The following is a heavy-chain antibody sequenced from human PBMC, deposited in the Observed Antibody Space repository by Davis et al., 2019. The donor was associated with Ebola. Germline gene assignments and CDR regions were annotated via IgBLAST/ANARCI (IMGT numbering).Heavy chain of an antibody. CDR3: ARDNCWSGYHHYGMDV. V-gene: IGHV1-69*06. CDR2: IIPLFGTA. Sequence: AASVKVSCKASGGTFSSYTISWVRQAPGQGLAWMGGIIPLFGTANYAQKFQGRVTITADKSTSTAYMELRSLRSDDTAVYYCARDNCWSGYHHYGMDVWGKGTTVTVSS. J-gene: IGHJ6*04. D-gene: IGHD3-3*01. CDR1: GGTFSSYT.